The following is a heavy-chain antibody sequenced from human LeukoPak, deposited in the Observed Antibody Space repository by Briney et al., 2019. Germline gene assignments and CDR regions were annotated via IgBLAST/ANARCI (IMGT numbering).Heavy chain of an antibody. J-gene: IGHJ6*02. V-gene: IGHV3-23*01. CDR2: ISSSGSAGNT. Sequence: GGSLRLSCVASGVTLSNYAMSWALQAPGKGLEWVSGISSSGSAGNTYYADSVKGRFTISRDNSKNTLYVQMSSLRAEDTATYYCATGDGSGTNYFYYYGMDVWGQGTRVTVSS. CDR1: GVTLSNYA. D-gene: IGHD3-10*01. CDR3: ATGDGSGTNYFYYYGMDV.